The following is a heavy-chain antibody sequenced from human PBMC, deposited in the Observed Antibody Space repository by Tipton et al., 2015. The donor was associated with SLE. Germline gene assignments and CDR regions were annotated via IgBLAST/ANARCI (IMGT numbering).Heavy chain of an antibody. J-gene: IGHJ6*02. D-gene: IGHD3-3*01. CDR1: GGSFSGYC. CDR3: ARLRISGVLTGSYEYGMDV. Sequence: TLSLTCVVHGGSFSGYCWSWIRQPPGKGLEWIGEINHSGSSNSNPPLKSRVTMSVDTSKNQFSLNLTSVTAADTAVYYCARLRISGVLTGSYEYGMDVWGQGTAVTVSS. V-gene: IGHV4-34*01. CDR2: INHSGSS.